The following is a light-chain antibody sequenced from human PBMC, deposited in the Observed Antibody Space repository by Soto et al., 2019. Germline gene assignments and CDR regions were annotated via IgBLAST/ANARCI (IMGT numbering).Light chain of an antibody. CDR1: SSDVGGYSY. J-gene: IGLJ1*01. V-gene: IGLV2-14*01. CDR3: SSYTISSTYV. CDR2: EVS. Sequence: QSVLSQPASVSGSPGQSITISCTGTSSDVGGYSYVSWYQHHPGKAPKLIIYEVSDRPSGVSNRFSGSKSGNTASPTISGLKAEEAADYYCSSYTISSTYVFGTGTKVTVL.